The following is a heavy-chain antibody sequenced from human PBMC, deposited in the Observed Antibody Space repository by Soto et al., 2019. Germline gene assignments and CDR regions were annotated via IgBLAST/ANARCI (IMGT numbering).Heavy chain of an antibody. D-gene: IGHD2-21*02. Sequence: QVQLQESGPGLVKPSQTLSLTCTVSGGSISSGGYCWSCIRQHPGKGLEWIGYIYYSGSTYYNTSLKSRVTISVDTSKNQFSLKLSSVTAADTAVYYCARLELAYCGGDCYRGAFDIWGQGTMVTVSS. V-gene: IGHV4-31*03. CDR3: ARLELAYCGGDCYRGAFDI. CDR1: GGSISSGGYC. J-gene: IGHJ3*02. CDR2: IYYSGST.